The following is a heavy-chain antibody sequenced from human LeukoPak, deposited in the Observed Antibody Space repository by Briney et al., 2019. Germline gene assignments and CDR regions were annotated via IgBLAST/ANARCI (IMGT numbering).Heavy chain of an antibody. J-gene: IGHJ6*02. Sequence: GASVKVSCKASGYTFTGYYMHWVRQAPGQGLEWMGWINPNSGGTNYAQKFQGRVTMTRDTSISTAYMELSRLRSDDTAVYYCARDGIAAAVSPYYYYGMDVWGQGTTVTVPS. V-gene: IGHV1-2*02. CDR1: GYTFTGYY. CDR3: ARDGIAAAVSPYYYYGMDV. CDR2: INPNSGGT. D-gene: IGHD6-13*01.